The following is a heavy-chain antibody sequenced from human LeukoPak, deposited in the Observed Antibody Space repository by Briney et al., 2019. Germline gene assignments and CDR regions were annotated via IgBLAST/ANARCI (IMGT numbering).Heavy chain of an antibody. CDR3: ARPRISYSSGWYLGDKDLPDDY. V-gene: IGHV4-39*01. Sequence: SETLSLTCTVSGGSISSSSYYWGWIRQPPGKGLEWIGNIYYSGSTYYNPSLESRVTISVDTSKNQFSLKLSSVTAADTAVYYCARPRISYSSGWYLGDKDLPDDYWGQGTLVTVSS. J-gene: IGHJ4*02. D-gene: IGHD6-19*01. CDR1: GGSISSSSYY. CDR2: IYYSGST.